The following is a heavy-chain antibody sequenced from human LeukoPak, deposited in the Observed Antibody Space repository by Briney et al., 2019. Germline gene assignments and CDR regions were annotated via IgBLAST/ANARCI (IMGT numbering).Heavy chain of an antibody. CDR1: GFTFSSYA. Sequence: GGSLRLSCAASGFTFSSYAMHWVRQAPGKGLEWVAVISYDGSNKYYADSVKGRLTISRDNSKNTLYLQMNSLRAEDTAVYYCARDLAYSGSYESGDDWGQGTLVTVSS. CDR3: ARDLAYSGSYESGDD. V-gene: IGHV3-30-3*01. J-gene: IGHJ4*02. CDR2: ISYDGSNK. D-gene: IGHD1-26*01.